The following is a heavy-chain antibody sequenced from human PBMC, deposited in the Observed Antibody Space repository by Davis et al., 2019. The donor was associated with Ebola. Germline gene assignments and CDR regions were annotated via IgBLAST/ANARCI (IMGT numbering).Heavy chain of an antibody. J-gene: IGHJ4*02. CDR2: ISSSISYI. Sequence: GESLKISCAASGFTFSSYSMNWVRQAPGKGLAWVSSISSSISYIYYAYSVKGRFTISRNNAKNSLYLQMNSLRAEDTAVYYCAKERVTMVRGPIDYWGQGTLVTVSS. V-gene: IGHV3-21*01. CDR3: AKERVTMVRGPIDY. D-gene: IGHD3-10*01. CDR1: GFTFSSYS.